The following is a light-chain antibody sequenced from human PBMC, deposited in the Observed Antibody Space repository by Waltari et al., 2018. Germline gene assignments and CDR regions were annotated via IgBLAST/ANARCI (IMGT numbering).Light chain of an antibody. CDR1: SSNIGGGYD. Sequence: QPDLEQPLSVSGAPGQRIIISCTGSSSNIGGGYDVQWYQQFPGRAPKLLIFKDPGRPSGVPGRFSGSKSGNSASLAITGLQVDDEADYYCQSYDLGVSAVFGTGTKVTVL. CDR2: KDP. V-gene: IGLV1-40*01. CDR3: QSYDLGVSAV. J-gene: IGLJ1*01.